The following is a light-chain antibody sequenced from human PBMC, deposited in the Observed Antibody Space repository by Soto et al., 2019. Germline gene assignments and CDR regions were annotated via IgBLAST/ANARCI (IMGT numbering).Light chain of an antibody. CDR1: QSVSSSH. V-gene: IGKV3-20*01. J-gene: IGKJ5*01. CDR3: QQYGTSPIT. CDR2: GAS. Sequence: EIVLTQSPGTLSLSPGERATLSCRASQSVSSSHLAWYQQKPGQAPRLLIDGASSRATGIPDRFSGSGSGTDFTLIISRLEPEDFAVYYCQQYGTSPITFGQGTRLEIK.